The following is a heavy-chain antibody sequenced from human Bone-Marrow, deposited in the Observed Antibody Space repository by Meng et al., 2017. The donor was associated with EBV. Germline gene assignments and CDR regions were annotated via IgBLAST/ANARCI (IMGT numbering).Heavy chain of an antibody. CDR2: INPLTGVT. V-gene: IGHV1-2*06. CDR1: GYKFRKYF. J-gene: IGHJ4*02. D-gene: IGHD6-19*01. Sequence: VQIGQSGEEVKKPGASVMGSCKASGYKFRKYFMHWVRQAPGQGLEYMGRINPLTGVTNYVQKFQGRVTVTRDTSISTSYMELSGLTHDDTAVYFCAGGWAPDYWGQGTLVTVSS. CDR3: AGGWAPDY.